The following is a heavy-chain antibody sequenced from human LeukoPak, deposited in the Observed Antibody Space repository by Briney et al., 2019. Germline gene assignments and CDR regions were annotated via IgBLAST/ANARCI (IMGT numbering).Heavy chain of an antibody. D-gene: IGHD5-18*01. J-gene: IGHJ6*02. V-gene: IGHV4-59*01. CDR1: GGSISSYY. CDR2: IYYSGST. CDR3: ASGGYSYGYVSHYYGMDV. Sequence: SETLSLTCTVSGGSISSYYWSWIRQPPGKGLEWIGYIYYSGSTNYNPSLKSRVTISVDTSKNQFSLKLSSVTAADTAVYYCASGGYSYGYVSHYYGMDVWGQGTTVTVSS.